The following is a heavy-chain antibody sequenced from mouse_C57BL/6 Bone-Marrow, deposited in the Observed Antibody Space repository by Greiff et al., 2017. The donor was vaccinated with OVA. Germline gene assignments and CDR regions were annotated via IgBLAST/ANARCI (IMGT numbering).Heavy chain of an antibody. J-gene: IGHJ4*01. D-gene: IGHD2-3*01. CDR3: AKMDDGYYLYYAMDY. V-gene: IGHV2-5*01. CDR2: IWRGGST. CDR1: GFSLTSYG. Sequence: QVQLQQSGPGLVQPSQSLSITCTVSGFSLTSYGVHWVRQSPGKGLEWLGVIWRGGSTDYNAAFMSRLSITKDNSKSQVFFKMNSLRADDTAIYYGAKMDDGYYLYYAMDYWGQGTSVTVSS.